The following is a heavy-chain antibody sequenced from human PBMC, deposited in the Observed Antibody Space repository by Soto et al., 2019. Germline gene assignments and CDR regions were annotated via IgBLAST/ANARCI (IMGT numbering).Heavy chain of an antibody. D-gene: IGHD6-13*01. J-gene: IGHJ4*02. CDR3: AKGNSLYSSSWYGEPPSDY. Sequence: GGSLRLSCAASGFTFSSYAMTWVRQAPGKGLEWVSAISGSGGSTYYADSVKGRFTISRDNSKNTLYLQMNSLRAEDTAVYYCAKGNSLYSSSWYGEPPSDYWGQGTLVTVSS. CDR2: ISGSGGST. CDR1: GFTFSSYA. V-gene: IGHV3-23*01.